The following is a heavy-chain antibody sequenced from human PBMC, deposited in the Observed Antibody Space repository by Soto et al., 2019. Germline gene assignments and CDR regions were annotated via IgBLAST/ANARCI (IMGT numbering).Heavy chain of an antibody. CDR1: GDSINSRSYY. CDR2: IYYSGRT. J-gene: IGHJ4*02. D-gene: IGHD2-21*02. Sequence: SETLSLTCTVTGDSINSRSYYWGWIRQPPGKGLEWIGSIYYSGRTYNNPSLRSRVSMSIDTSKDQFSLKLKSVTAADTALYFCARQRTSVVTQAYFDVWRPWSLVTVSS. CDR3: ARQRTSVVTQAYFDV. V-gene: IGHV4-39*01.